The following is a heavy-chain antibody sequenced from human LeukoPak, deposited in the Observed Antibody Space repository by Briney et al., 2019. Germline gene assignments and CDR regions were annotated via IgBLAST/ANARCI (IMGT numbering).Heavy chain of an antibody. D-gene: IGHD3-22*01. V-gene: IGHV3-9*01. J-gene: IGHJ2*01. CDR3: AKEPDYYYDSSAWYFDL. Sequence: GGSLRLSCAASGFTFDDYAMHWVRQAPGKGLEWVSGISWNSGSIGYADSVKGRFTISRDNSKNTLYLQMNSLRAEDTAVYYCAKEPDYYYDSSAWYFDLWGRGTLVTVSS. CDR1: GFTFDDYA. CDR2: ISWNSGSI.